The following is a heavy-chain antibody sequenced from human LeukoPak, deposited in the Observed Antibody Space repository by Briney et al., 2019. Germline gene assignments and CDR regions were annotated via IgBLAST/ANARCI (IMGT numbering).Heavy chain of an antibody. CDR3: ARQAEFLGYCSGGSCYAANAFDI. Sequence: GASVKVSCKASGYTFTGYYMHWVRQAPGQGLECMGWINPNSGGTNYAQKFQGRVTMTRDTSISTAYMELRRLRSDDTAVYYCARQAEFLGYCSGGSCYAANAFDIWGQRTMVTVSS. V-gene: IGHV1-2*02. J-gene: IGHJ3*02. CDR2: INPNSGGT. CDR1: GYTFTGYY. D-gene: IGHD2-15*01.